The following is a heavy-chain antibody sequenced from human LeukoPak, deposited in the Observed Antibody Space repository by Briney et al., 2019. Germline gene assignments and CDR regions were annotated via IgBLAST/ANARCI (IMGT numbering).Heavy chain of an antibody. D-gene: IGHD3-16*01. J-gene: IGHJ4*02. CDR3: ASWETTSGEVCDY. V-gene: IGHV3-48*01. CDR2: ISSRSSTI. Sequence: GGSLRLSCAASGFTFSSYSMNWVRQAPGKGLEWVSYISSRSSTIYYADSVKGRFTISRDNAKNSLYLQMNSLRAEDTAVYYCASWETTSGEVCDYWGQGTLVTVSS. CDR1: GFTFSSYS.